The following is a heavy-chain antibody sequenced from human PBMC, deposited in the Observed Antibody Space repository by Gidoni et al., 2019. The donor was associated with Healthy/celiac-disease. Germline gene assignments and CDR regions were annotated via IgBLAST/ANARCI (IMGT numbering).Heavy chain of an antibody. CDR2: ISYDGSNK. Sequence: QVQLVESGGGVVQPWRSLRLPCAASGFTFSSYAMHWVRQAPGKGLEWVAVISYDGSNKYYADSVKGRFTISRDNSKNTLYLQMNSLRAEDTAVYYCARDPLSDYYDSSVQVGYGMDVWGQGTTVTVSS. CDR3: ARDPLSDYYDSSVQVGYGMDV. D-gene: IGHD3-22*01. CDR1: GFTFSSYA. V-gene: IGHV3-30-3*01. J-gene: IGHJ6*02.